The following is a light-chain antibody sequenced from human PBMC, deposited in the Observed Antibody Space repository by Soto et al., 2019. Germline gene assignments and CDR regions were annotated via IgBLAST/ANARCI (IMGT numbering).Light chain of an antibody. V-gene: IGKV1-39*01. J-gene: IGKJ4*01. CDR1: QRIHNF. Sequence: DIPMTQSPSSLSASLGDRVTVTCRASQRIHNFVSWYQQKPGQAPKLLIFLASTLESGVPSRFGGSGSGTDFTLTISSLQPEDFATSYCQQSFSNPRTFGGGTKVEIQ. CDR3: QQSFSNPRT. CDR2: LAS.